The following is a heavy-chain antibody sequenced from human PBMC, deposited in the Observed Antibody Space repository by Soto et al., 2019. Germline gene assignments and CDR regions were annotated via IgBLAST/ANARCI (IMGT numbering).Heavy chain of an antibody. CDR1: GFTFSSYG. CDR3: ARQLYSGHDHYYYYYGMDV. V-gene: IGHV3-33*01. D-gene: IGHD5-12*01. Sequence: QVQLVESGGGVVQPGRSLRLSCAASGFTFSSYGMHWVRQAPGKGLEWVAVIWYDGSNKYYADSVKGRFTISRDNSKNSLDLHMNSLRAENTAVYYCARQLYSGHDHYYYYYGMDVWGQGTTVTVSS. CDR2: IWYDGSNK. J-gene: IGHJ6*02.